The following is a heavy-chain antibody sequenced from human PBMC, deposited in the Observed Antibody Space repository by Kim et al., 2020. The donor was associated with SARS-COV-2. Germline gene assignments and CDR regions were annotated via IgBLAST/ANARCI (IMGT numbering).Heavy chain of an antibody. J-gene: IGHJ4*02. D-gene: IGHD3-3*01. V-gene: IGHV3-73*01. CDR3: TRASDDFWRLSYFDY. Sequence: AGSVKGRFVIARDDSKDTAYLQMNNLKTEDTAVYYCTRASDDFWRLSYFDYWGQGTLVTVSS.